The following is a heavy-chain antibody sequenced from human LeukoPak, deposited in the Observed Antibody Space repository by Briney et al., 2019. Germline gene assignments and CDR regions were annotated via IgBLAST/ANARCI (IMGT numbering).Heavy chain of an antibody. Sequence: ASETLSLTCTVSGGSISSSSYYWGWIRQPPGKGLEWIGSIYYSGSTYYNPSLKSRVTISVDTSKNQFSLKLSSVTAADTAVYYCARQDPGHDLGDYWGQGTLVTVSS. CDR1: GGSISSSSYY. J-gene: IGHJ4*02. CDR2: IYYSGST. CDR3: ARQDPGHDLGDY. D-gene: IGHD2-21*02. V-gene: IGHV4-39*01.